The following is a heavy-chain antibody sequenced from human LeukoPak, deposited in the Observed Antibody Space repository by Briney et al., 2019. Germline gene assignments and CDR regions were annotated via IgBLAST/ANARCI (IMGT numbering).Heavy chain of an antibody. V-gene: IGHV3-11*04. J-gene: IGHJ6*03. D-gene: IGHD6-6*01. CDR2: ISSSGSTI. CDR3: ARESIAAPSTTGYYYYYYYMDV. CDR1: GFTFSDYY. Sequence: PGGSLRLSCAASGFTFSDYYMSWIRQAPGKGLEWVSYISSSGSTIYYADSVKGRFTISRDNAKNSLYLQMNSLRAEDTAVYYCARESIAAPSTTGYYYYYYYMDVWGKGTTVTVSS.